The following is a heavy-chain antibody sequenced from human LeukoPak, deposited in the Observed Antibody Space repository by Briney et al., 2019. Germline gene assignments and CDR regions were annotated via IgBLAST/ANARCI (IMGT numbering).Heavy chain of an antibody. D-gene: IGHD6-13*01. CDR1: GFVFTSYG. CDR2: TSTFSGLT. CDR3: ARAGSSSWTATFDY. V-gene: IGHV1-18*01. J-gene: IGHJ4*02. Sequence: ASVKVSCKASGFVFTSYGITRVRQAPGQGLEWVGWTSTFSGLTNYAEKVQDGVTMTTDTDTGTAYLEMRSLRFDDTAVYYCARAGSSSWTATFDYWGQGTLLTVAS.